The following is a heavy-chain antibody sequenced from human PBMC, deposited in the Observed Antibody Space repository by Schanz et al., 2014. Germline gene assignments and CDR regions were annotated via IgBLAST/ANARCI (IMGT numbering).Heavy chain of an antibody. CDR3: AKYRGYYRVSGSYRELEY. V-gene: IGHV3-48*01. Sequence: EVQLVESGGGLVQPGGSLRLSCTASGFTFSSYSMNWVRQAPGKGLEWVSYVSRSTPDIYYADSVKGRFTISRDNSKNTLYLQMNSLRAEDTAVYYCAKYRGYYRVSGSYRELEYWGQGTLVTVSS. J-gene: IGHJ4*02. CDR2: VSRSTPDI. CDR1: GFTFSSYS. D-gene: IGHD3-10*01.